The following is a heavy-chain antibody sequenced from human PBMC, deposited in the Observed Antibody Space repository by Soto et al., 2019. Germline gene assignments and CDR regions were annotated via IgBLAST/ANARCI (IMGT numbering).Heavy chain of an antibody. Sequence: GGALRLSCVASGFTVDDYAMHWVRQAPGKGLEWVSGISANGDTIDYADSVKGRFTISRDNAKNSLFLQMNSLRPEDTALYYCAQDMKWGGMTTIHYFDSWGQGT. V-gene: IGHV3-9*01. CDR1: GFTVDDYA. CDR2: ISANGDTI. D-gene: IGHD4-17*01. J-gene: IGHJ4*02. CDR3: AQDMKWGGMTTIHYFDS.